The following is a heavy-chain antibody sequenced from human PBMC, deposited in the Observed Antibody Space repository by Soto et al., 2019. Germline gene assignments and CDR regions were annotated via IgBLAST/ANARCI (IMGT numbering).Heavy chain of an antibody. D-gene: IGHD6-6*01. J-gene: IGHJ4*02. CDR2: IYPGDSDT. CDR1: RYHSTXYW. CDR3: ARQCRLNSRSSNRCC. V-gene: IGHV5-51*01. Sequence: GASLKISWTASRYHSTXYWSGSLRQVPGKGLQWMGIIYPGDSDTRYSPSFQGQATIAADKSSSTAYLQWNSRKASDTAMYYGARQCRLNSRSSNRCCWGRESRVT.